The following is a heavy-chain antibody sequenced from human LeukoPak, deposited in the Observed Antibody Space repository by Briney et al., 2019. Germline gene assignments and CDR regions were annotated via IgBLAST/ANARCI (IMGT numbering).Heavy chain of an antibody. CDR2: IYYSGNT. CDR3: ARDFGYSSGWYKGAFDY. CDR1: GASISSSSNY. J-gene: IGHJ4*02. Sequence: SETLSLTCTVSGASISSSSNYWGWIRQPPGKGLEWIGNIYYSGNTYYNPSLKSRVTISVDTSKNQFSLRLSSVTAADTAVYYCARDFGYSSGWYKGAFDYWGQGTLVTVSS. D-gene: IGHD6-19*01. V-gene: IGHV4-39*07.